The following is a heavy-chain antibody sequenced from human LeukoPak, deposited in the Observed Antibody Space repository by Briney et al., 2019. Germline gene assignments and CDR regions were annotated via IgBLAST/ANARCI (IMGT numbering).Heavy chain of an antibody. CDR1: GDSVSSNSAA. Sequence: SQTLSLTCVISGDSVSSNSAAWTWLRLSPSRGLEWLGRTYYRSKWNNDYAVSVKSRMTINPDTSKNQFSLQVNSVTPDDTAVYFCARGRGELIDYWGHGTLVTVSP. V-gene: IGHV6-1*01. D-gene: IGHD1-26*01. CDR3: ARGRGELIDY. J-gene: IGHJ4*01. CDR2: TYYRSKWNN.